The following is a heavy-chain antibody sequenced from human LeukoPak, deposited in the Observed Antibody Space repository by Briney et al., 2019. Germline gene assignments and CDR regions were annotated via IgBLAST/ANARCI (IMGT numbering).Heavy chain of an antibody. CDR3: ARDMSLYSGSYYHDAFDI. CDR2: INPSGGST. D-gene: IGHD1-26*01. J-gene: IGHJ3*02. CDR1: GYTFTSYY. V-gene: IGHV1-46*01. Sequence: ASVKVSCKASGYTFTSYYMHWVRQAPGQGLEWMGIINPSGGSTSYAQKFQGRVTMTRDTSTSTVYMELSSLRSEDTAVYYCARDMSLYSGSYYHDAFDIWGQGTMVTVSS.